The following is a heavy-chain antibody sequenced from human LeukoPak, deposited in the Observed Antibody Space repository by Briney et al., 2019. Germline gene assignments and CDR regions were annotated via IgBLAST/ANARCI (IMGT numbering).Heavy chain of an antibody. J-gene: IGHJ3*02. Sequence: GGSLRLSCAASGFIFSNSWMHWVREVPGEGLVWVSRIDSDGRLTTYADSVKGRFTISRDNTKNTLFLQMSNLRAEDTSVYYCAFGSGTYYNALDIWGQGTMVTVS. V-gene: IGHV3-74*03. D-gene: IGHD1-26*01. CDR1: GFIFSNSW. CDR2: IDSDGRLT. CDR3: AFGSGTYYNALDI.